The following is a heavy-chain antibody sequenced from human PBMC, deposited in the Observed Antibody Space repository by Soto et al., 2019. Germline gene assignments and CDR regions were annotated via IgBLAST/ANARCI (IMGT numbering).Heavy chain of an antibody. CDR3: AKFRGPSYSYYSMDV. D-gene: IGHD3-16*01. J-gene: IGHJ6*03. CDR1: GFTFGSYA. V-gene: IGHV3-23*01. CDR2: ISGSGRTT. Sequence: EVQLLESGGGLVQPGGSLRLSCAASGFTFGSYAMNWLRQAPGRGLECVSFISGSGRTTYYADSVKGRFTVSRDNSKNTLYLQMNSLRAEDTALYYCAKFRGPSYSYYSMDVWGKGTTVTVCS.